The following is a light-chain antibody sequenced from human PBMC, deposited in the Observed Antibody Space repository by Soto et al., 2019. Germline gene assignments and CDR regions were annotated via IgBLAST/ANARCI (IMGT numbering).Light chain of an antibody. CDR3: QQYNSLWT. Sequence: DIQMTQSPSTLSASVGDRVTITCRASQSISSWLAWYQQKPGKAPKLLIYKASSLESGVPSRFSGSGSGTEFTLTISSLQPDDFANCYCQQYNSLWTFGQGTKVEIK. V-gene: IGKV1-5*03. J-gene: IGKJ1*01. CDR1: QSISSW. CDR2: KAS.